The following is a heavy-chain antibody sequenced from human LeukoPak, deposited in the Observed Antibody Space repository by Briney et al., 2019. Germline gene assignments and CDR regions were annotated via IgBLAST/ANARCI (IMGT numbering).Heavy chain of an antibody. CDR2: IYYSGRT. D-gene: IGHD3-22*01. Sequence: PSETLSLTCSVSGDSVSRSDSYWDWIRQPPGKGLEWIGTIYYSGRTYYSPSLRSRVTMSVDPSNNQFSLNLRSVTAADTALYYCARRRYYDGSGYLEWGQGTLLSVSS. CDR1: GDSVSRSDSY. V-gene: IGHV4-39*01. J-gene: IGHJ1*01. CDR3: ARRRYYDGSGYLE.